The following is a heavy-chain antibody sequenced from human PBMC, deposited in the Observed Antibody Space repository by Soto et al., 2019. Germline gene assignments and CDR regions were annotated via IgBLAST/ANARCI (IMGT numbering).Heavy chain of an antibody. Sequence: SVKVSCKASGGTFSSYTISWVRQAPGQGLEWMGRIIPILGIANYAQKFQGRVTITADKSTSTAYMELSSLRSEDTAVYYCARGVYGDYADWEGVHYYYSYMDVWGKGTTVTVSS. CDR3: ARGVYGDYADWEGVHYYYSYMDV. V-gene: IGHV1-69*02. D-gene: IGHD4-17*01. J-gene: IGHJ6*03. CDR2: IIPILGIA. CDR1: GGTFSSYT.